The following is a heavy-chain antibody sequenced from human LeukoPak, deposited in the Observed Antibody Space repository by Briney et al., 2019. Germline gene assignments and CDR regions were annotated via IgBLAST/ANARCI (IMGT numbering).Heavy chain of an antibody. CDR1: GGSFSGYY. Sequence: PSETLSLTCAVYGGSFSGYYWSWIRQPPGKGLEWIGEINHSGSTNYNPSLKSRVTISVDTSKNQFSLKLSSVTAADTAVYYCARARGIQLWSPLHNWGQGTLVTVSS. V-gene: IGHV4-34*01. CDR3: ARARGIQLWSPLHN. CDR2: INHSGST. J-gene: IGHJ4*02. D-gene: IGHD5-18*01.